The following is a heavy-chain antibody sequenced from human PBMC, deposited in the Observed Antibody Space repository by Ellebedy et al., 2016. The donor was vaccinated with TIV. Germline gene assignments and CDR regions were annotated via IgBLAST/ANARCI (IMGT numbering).Heavy chain of an antibody. CDR3: ATQRKGVPSSKEYDPFDI. J-gene: IGHJ3*02. Sequence: PGGSLRLSCAASGFSFSPFSMNRVRQAPGKGLEWVSSISSSSRYIYYADSVKGRFTISRENTKPSLYLQMNGLTAEDTAMYYCATQRKGVPSSKEYDPFDIWGQGTMVTVSS. CDR2: ISSSSRYI. CDR1: GFSFSPFS. V-gene: IGHV3-21*01. D-gene: IGHD2-2*01.